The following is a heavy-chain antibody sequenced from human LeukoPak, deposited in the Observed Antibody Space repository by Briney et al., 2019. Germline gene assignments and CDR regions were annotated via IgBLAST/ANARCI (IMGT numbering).Heavy chain of an antibody. V-gene: IGHV3-7*01. J-gene: IGHJ4*02. CDR2: IKQDASFK. Sequence: QPGGSLRLSCAASGFTFSSYEMNWVRQAPGKGLEWVANIKQDASFKGYIDSVKGRFTISRDNAENSVYLEMNRLRDEDTAVYYCARDGYGGYLDCWGQGTLVTVSS. CDR3: ARDGYGGYLDC. D-gene: IGHD6-13*01. CDR1: GFTFSSYE.